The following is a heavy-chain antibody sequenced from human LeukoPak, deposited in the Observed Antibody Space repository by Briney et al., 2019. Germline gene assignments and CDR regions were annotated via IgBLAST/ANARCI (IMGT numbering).Heavy chain of an antibody. D-gene: IGHD6-13*01. V-gene: IGHV3-23*01. J-gene: IGHJ5*02. CDR1: GFTFSNFA. CDR3: AKGAAAGKVDWFDP. CDR2: ITGYGAT. Sequence: GGSLRLSCAASGFTFSNFAMMWVRQAPGTGLQWVSTITGYGATFYAYSVRGRFTIFRDTSMNTLFLQMNSLGAEDTAVYYCAKGAAAGKVDWFDPWGQGTLVTVSS.